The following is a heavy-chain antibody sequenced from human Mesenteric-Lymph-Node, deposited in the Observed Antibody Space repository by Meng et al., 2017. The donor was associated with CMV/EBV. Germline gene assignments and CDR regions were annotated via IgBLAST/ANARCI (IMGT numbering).Heavy chain of an antibody. CDR1: VSSNRAT. CDR3: AATRRDVYNHNWLDP. D-gene: IGHD5-24*01. V-gene: IGHV6-1*01. J-gene: IGHJ5*02. Sequence: VSSNRATWYWIRQSPSRGLEWLGRTYYRSKWNNDYAVSVKSRIAINPDTAKNQFSLQLNSVTPEDTAVYYCAATRRDVYNHNWLDPWGQGTLVTVSS. CDR2: TYYRSKWNN.